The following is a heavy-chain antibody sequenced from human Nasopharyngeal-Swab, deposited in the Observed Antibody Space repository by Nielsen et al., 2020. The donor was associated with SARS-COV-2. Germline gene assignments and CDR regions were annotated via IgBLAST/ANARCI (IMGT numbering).Heavy chain of an antibody. Sequence: WIRQPPGKGLEWIGYIYYSGSTNYNPSLKSRVTISVDTSKNQFSLKLSSVTAADTAVYYCARRGTGGKKGAFDIWGQGTMV. J-gene: IGHJ3*02. CDR2: IYYSGST. V-gene: IGHV4-59*08. D-gene: IGHD2-8*02. CDR3: ARRGTGGKKGAFDI.